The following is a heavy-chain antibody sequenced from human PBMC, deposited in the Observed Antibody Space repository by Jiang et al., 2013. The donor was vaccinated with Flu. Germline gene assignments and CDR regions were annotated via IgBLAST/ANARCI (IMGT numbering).Heavy chain of an antibody. D-gene: IGHD6-19*01. V-gene: IGHV1-3*01. CDR1: GYTFTSYG. Sequence: GAEVKKPGAPVKVSCKASGYTFTSYGLHWVRQAPGQRLEWMGRINAGSGNTKYSQNFQGRVTITRDTSASTAYLELSSLRSEDTAVYYCAGTSSAWTLEYWGQGTLVTVSS. CDR3: AGTSSAWTLEY. CDR2: INAGSGNT. J-gene: IGHJ4*02.